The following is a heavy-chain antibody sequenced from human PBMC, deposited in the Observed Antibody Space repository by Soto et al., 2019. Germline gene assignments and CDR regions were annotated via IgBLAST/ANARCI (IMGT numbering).Heavy chain of an antibody. V-gene: IGHV4-30-2*01. CDR3: AAGGGLPRYY. D-gene: IGHD5-12*01. CDR2: IYHSGST. Sequence: QLQLQESGSGLVKPSQTLSLTCAVSGGSISSGGYSWSWIRQPPGKGLEWIGYIYHSGSTYYNPCLKSRVTISADRSKTQCSLKLSPVTAADTAVYYCAAGGGLPRYYWGQGTQVAVSS. CDR1: GGSISSGGYS. J-gene: IGHJ4*02.